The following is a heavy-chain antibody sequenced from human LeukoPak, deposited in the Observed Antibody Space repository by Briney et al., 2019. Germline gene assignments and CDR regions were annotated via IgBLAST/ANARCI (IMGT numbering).Heavy chain of an antibody. V-gene: IGHV1-46*01. CDR1: GYTFTGYY. J-gene: IGHJ4*02. CDR3: ARAPANKYDSRLTEDY. D-gene: IGHD3-22*01. CDR2: INPSDGTT. Sequence: GASVKVSCKASGYTFTGYYIHWVRQAPGQGLEWTGIINPSDGTTSYAQMFRGRVTLTRDTSTSTVYMELSSLRSKDTAVYYCARAPANKYDSRLTEDYWGQGTLVTVSS.